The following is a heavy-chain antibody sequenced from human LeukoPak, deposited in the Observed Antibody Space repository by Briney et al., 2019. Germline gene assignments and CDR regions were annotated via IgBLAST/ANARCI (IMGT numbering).Heavy chain of an antibody. D-gene: IGHD3-22*01. CDR2: ISGSGSTT. CDR3: ARVRYDSSGYYYGARYAFDI. V-gene: IGHV3-11*01. J-gene: IGHJ3*02. Sequence: AGGSLRLSCAASGFTFSDYYMSWIRQAPGKGLERVSYISGSGSTTYYADSVKGRFTISRDNAKNSLYLQMNSLRAEDTAVYFCARVRYDSSGYYYGARYAFDIWGQGTMVTVFS. CDR1: GFTFSDYY.